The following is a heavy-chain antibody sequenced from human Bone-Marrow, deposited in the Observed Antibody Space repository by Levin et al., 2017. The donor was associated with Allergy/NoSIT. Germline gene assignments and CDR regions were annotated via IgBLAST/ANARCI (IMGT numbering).Heavy chain of an antibody. CDR1: GFTFSTYS. D-gene: IGHD3-9*01. J-gene: IGHJ4*02. CDR2: ISRTSDYI. V-gene: IGHV3-21*01. CDR3: ARDYDTLTGYAFDS. Sequence: GGSLRLSCAASGFTFSTYSMNWVRQAPGKGLEWLSSISRTSDYIYYADSVKGRFTISRDNAKKSLYLQMNSLRAEDTALYYCARDYDTLTGYAFDSWGQGTLVTVSS.